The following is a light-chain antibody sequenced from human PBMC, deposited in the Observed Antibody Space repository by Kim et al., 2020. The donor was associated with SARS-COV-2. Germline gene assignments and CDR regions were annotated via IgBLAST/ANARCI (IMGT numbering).Light chain of an antibody. V-gene: IGLV2-8*01. Sequence: QSVLTQPPSASGSPGQSVTISCAGTSSDIGGYDYVSWYQQHPGKAPKLMIYGVFKRPSGVPDRFSGSKSGNTASLTVSGLQAEDEADYYCSSYAGSNNFVVFGGGTQLTVL. CDR3: SSYAGSNNFVV. CDR2: GVF. J-gene: IGLJ3*02. CDR1: SSDIGGYDY.